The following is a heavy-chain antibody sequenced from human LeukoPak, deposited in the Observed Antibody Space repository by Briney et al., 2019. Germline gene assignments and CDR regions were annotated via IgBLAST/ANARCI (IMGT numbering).Heavy chain of an antibody. D-gene: IGHD6-19*01. CDR1: GYTFTSYD. J-gene: IGHJ5*02. CDR3: SRDSSGWYHWFDP. CDR2: MNPNSGNT. Sequence: ASVKVSCKASGYTFTSYDIHWVRQATGQGLEWMGGMNPNSGNTGYAQKFQGRATMTRNTSISTAYMELSSLRSEDTAVYYCSRDSSGWYHWFDPWGQGTLVTVSS. V-gene: IGHV1-8*01.